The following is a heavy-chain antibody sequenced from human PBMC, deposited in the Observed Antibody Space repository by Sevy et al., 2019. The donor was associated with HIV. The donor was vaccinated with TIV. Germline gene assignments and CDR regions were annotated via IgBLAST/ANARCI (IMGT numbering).Heavy chain of an antibody. D-gene: IGHD3-3*01. CDR3: ARRYYDFWSGYYRGTYGMDV. CDR2: ISNSGNTI. CDR1: GFTFSSYE. Sequence: GESLKISCAASGFTFSSYEMNWVRQAPGKGLEWVSYISNSGNTIYYADSVKGRFTISRDNAKNSLYLQMNSLRAEDTAAYYCARRYYDFWSGYYRGTYGMDVWGQGTTVTVSS. J-gene: IGHJ6*02. V-gene: IGHV3-48*03.